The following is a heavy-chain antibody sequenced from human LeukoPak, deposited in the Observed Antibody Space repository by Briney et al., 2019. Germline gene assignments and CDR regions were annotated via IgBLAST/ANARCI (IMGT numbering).Heavy chain of an antibody. CDR2: TSSDGTNN. CDR3: ARDAPLGY. CDR1: GFTFSSFA. J-gene: IGHJ4*02. V-gene: IGHV3-30-3*01. Sequence: TGGSLRLSCAASGFTFSSFAMHWVRQAPGKGLEWVAVTSSDGTNNYYADSVKGRFTISRDNSKNTVYLQVNSLRPEDTAVYYCARDAPLGYWGQGTLVTVSS.